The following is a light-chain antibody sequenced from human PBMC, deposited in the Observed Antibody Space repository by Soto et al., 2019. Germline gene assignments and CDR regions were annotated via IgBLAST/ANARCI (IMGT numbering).Light chain of an antibody. CDR2: DAS. Sequence: DIQMSQSPSSLFASVGDRFTITCHSTQDINIYLNWYQQKPGKAPNLLIYDASNLEIGVPSRFSGSGSGTHFTFTISSLQTEDIGTYYCQQYDILPITFGRGTRLEI. V-gene: IGKV1-33*01. CDR1: QDINIY. CDR3: QQYDILPIT. J-gene: IGKJ5*01.